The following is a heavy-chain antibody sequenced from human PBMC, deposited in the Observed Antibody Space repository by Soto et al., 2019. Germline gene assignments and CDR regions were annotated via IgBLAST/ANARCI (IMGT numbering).Heavy chain of an antibody. CDR1: GFTFSSYG. J-gene: IGHJ1*01. Sequence: GGSLRLSCAASGFTFSSYGMHWVRQAPGKGLEWVAVIWYDGSNKYYADSVKGRFTISRDNSKNTLYLQMNSLRAEDTAVYYCARDAASGYSSGWYVGHFQHWGQGTLVTVSS. D-gene: IGHD6-19*01. V-gene: IGHV3-33*01. CDR3: ARDAASGYSSGWYVGHFQH. CDR2: IWYDGSNK.